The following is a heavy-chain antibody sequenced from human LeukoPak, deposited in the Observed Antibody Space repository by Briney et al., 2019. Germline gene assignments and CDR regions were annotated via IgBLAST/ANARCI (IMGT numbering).Heavy chain of an antibody. Sequence: GESLKISCKGSGYSFPTYWIGWVRQMPGKGLEWMGIIFPADSDTRYSPSFQGQVTISADKSISTAYLQWGSLKASDTAIYYCARHVYPDYWGQGTLVTVSS. V-gene: IGHV5-51*01. J-gene: IGHJ4*02. CDR2: IFPADSDT. CDR3: ARHVYPDY. CDR1: GYSFPTYW.